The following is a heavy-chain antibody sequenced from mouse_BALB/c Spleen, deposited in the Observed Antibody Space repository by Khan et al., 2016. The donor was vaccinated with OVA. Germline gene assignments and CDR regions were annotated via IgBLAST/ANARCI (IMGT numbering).Heavy chain of an antibody. V-gene: IGHV2-2*02. CDR2: IWSAGST. J-gene: IGHJ3*01. CDR1: GFSLPNYS. CDR3: ARRGYDYGRGALFAY. Sequence: QVQLKQSGPGLVQPSQSLSITCTVSGFSLPNYSVHWVRQSQGKGLEWLGVIWSAGSTDYNEAFISSMTISKDNSRSQVFFKMNNLQPNDTAIYYCARRGYDYGRGALFAYWGQGTLVTVSA. D-gene: IGHD2-4*01.